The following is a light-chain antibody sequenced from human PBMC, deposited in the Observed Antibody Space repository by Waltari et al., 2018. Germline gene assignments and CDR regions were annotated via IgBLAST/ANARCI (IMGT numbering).Light chain of an antibody. CDR2: GAS. Sequence: EIVPTQPPATLSVSPGERATLSCRVSQSVSSNVAWYQQKPGQAPRLRIYGASTRATGIPARFGGSGSGTEFTLTISSLQSEDFAVYYCQQYNNWPRWTFGQGTKVEIK. J-gene: IGKJ1*01. V-gene: IGKV3-15*01. CDR1: QSVSSN. CDR3: QQYNNWPRWT.